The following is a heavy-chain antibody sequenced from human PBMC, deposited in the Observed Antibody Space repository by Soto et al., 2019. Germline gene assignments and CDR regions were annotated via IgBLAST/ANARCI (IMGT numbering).Heavy chain of an antibody. V-gene: IGHV2-5*01. CDR3: ARSGHNSGFFYYDY. CDR1: GFSLSSTGVG. D-gene: IGHD3-22*01. J-gene: IGHJ4*02. Sequence: QITLKESGPTLVKVTQTVTLTCTFSGFSLSSTGVGVGWIRQPPGKALEGLALINWNDDKRYNPSLKSRLTITMDTSKNQMVLTLPNMDPVDTATYYCARSGHNSGFFYYDYWGQGTLVTVSS. CDR2: INWNDDK.